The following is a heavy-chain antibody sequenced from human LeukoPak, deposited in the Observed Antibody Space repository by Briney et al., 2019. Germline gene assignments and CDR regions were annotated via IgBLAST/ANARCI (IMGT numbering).Heavy chain of an antibody. CDR1: GGTFSSYA. CDR3: ATVLAEMVYGDAFDI. Sequence: ASVKVSCKASGGTFSSYAISWVRQAPGQGLEWMGGIIPIFGTANYAQKFQGRVTITADESTSTAYMELSSLRSEDTAVYYCATVLAEMVYGDAFDIWGQGTMVTVSS. CDR2: IIPIFGTA. D-gene: IGHD2-8*01. J-gene: IGHJ3*02. V-gene: IGHV1-69*13.